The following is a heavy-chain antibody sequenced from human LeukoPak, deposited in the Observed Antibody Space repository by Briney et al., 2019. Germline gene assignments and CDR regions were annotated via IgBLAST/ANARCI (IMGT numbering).Heavy chain of an antibody. Sequence: PSETLSLTCTVSGGSINNYYWSWIRQPAGKGLEWIGRIYTRGSTNHNPSLKSRVTMSVDTSKTQFSLKLSSVTAADTAVYYCARGYYDTSAYSNPFDFWGQGTLVTVSS. CDR1: GGSINNYY. CDR2: IYTRGST. V-gene: IGHV4-4*07. J-gene: IGHJ4*02. CDR3: ARGYYDTSAYSNPFDF. D-gene: IGHD3-22*01.